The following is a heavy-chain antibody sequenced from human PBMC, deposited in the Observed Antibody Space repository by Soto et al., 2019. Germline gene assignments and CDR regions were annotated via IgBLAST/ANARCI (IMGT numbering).Heavy chain of an antibody. Sequence: AGGSLRLSCAASGFTFSSYAMSWVRQAPGKGLEWVSAISGSGGSTYYADSVKGRFTISRDNSKNTLYLQMNSLRAEDTAVYYCAKVQYSGYERHYYYGMDVWGQGTTVTVSS. V-gene: IGHV3-23*01. J-gene: IGHJ6*02. CDR2: ISGSGGST. CDR1: GFTFSSYA. CDR3: AKVQYSGYERHYYYGMDV. D-gene: IGHD5-12*01.